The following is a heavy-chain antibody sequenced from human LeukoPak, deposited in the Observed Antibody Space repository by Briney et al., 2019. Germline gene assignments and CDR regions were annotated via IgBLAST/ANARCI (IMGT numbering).Heavy chain of an antibody. CDR1: RFTFNSYA. V-gene: IGHV3-23*01. Sequence: GGSLRLSCAASRFTFNSYAMSWVRQAPGKGLEWVSVIGGSNGITFYVGSVKGRFAISRDNSKDTLYLQMNSLRAEDTAVYYCARNENSGWGYFDYWGQGTLVTVSS. CDR2: IGGSNGIT. J-gene: IGHJ4*02. CDR3: ARNENSGWGYFDY. D-gene: IGHD5-12*01.